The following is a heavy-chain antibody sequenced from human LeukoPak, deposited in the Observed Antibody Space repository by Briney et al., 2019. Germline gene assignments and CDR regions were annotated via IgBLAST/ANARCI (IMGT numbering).Heavy chain of an antibody. Sequence: GGSLRLSCAASGFTFDDYAMHWVRQAPGKGLEWVSGISWNSGSIGYADSVKGRFTISRDNAKNSLYLQMNSLRAEDTAVYYCARGYDSSGYYAFDIWGQGTMVTVSS. CDR1: GFTFDDYA. CDR3: ARGYDSSGYYAFDI. D-gene: IGHD3-22*01. J-gene: IGHJ3*02. V-gene: IGHV3-9*01. CDR2: ISWNSGSI.